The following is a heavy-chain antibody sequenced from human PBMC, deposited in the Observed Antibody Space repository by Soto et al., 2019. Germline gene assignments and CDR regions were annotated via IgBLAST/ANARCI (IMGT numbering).Heavy chain of an antibody. Sequence: GGSLRLSRAASGFTFSSFWMHWVRQAPGEGLVWVSRINSDGSNTNYADSVKGRFTISRDNAKNSLYLQMNSLRAEDTSVYYCAREIVVARGASYFDYWGPGTLVTVSS. CDR1: GFTFSSFW. J-gene: IGHJ4*02. V-gene: IGHV3-74*01. CDR3: AREIVVARGASYFDY. D-gene: IGHD2-2*01. CDR2: INSDGSNT.